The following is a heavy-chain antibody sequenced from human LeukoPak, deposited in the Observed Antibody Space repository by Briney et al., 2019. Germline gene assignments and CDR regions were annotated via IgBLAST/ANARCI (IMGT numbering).Heavy chain of an antibody. CDR3: AREKYYYDSSGLIGN. Sequence: GGSLRLSCAASGFTFSSYWMSWVRQAPGKGLEWVANIKQDGSEKYYVDSVKGGFTISRDNAKNTLYLQMNSLRAEDTAVYYCAREKYYYDSSGLIGNWGQGTLVTVSS. J-gene: IGHJ4*02. CDR2: IKQDGSEK. CDR1: GFTFSSYW. D-gene: IGHD3-22*01. V-gene: IGHV3-7*01.